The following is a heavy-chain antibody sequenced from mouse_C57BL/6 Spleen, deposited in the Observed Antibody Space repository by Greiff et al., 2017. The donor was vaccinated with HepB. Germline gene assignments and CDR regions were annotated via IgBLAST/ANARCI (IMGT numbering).Heavy chain of an antibody. D-gene: IGHD1-1*01. CDR2: ISGGGGNT. Sequence: EVMLVESGGGLVKPGGSLKLSCAASGFTFSSYTMSWVRQTPEKRLEWVATISGGGGNTYYPDSVKGRFTISRDNAKNTLYLQMSSLRSEDTALYYCARHGYYGSSCEKYYFDYWGQGTTLTVSS. CDR3: ARHGYYGSSCEKYYFDY. J-gene: IGHJ2*01. V-gene: IGHV5-9*01. CDR1: GFTFSSYT.